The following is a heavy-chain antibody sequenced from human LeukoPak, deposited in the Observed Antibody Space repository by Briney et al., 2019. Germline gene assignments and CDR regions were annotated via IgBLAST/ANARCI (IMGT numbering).Heavy chain of an antibody. CDR1: GFTFSSYW. J-gene: IGHJ4*02. D-gene: IGHD6-19*01. CDR2: ISYDGSNK. Sequence: GGSLRLSCAASGFTFSSYWMSWVRQAPGKRLEWVAVISYDGSNKYYADSVKGRFTISRDNSKNTLYLQMNSLRAEDTAVYYCARDRGIAVAGGEFDYWGQGTLVTVSS. CDR3: ARDRGIAVAGGEFDY. V-gene: IGHV3-30-3*01.